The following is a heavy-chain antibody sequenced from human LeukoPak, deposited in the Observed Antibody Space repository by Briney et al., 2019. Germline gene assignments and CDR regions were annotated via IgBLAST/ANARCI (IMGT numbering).Heavy chain of an antibody. J-gene: IGHJ4*02. CDR1: GFTFSNAW. CDR2: IKSKTDGGTT. V-gene: IGHV3-15*01. D-gene: IGHD3-16*01. CDR3: TLWGGDDDFDY. Sequence: GGSLRLSCAASGFTFSNAWMSLLGQAPGKGLEWVGRIKSKTDGGTTDYAAPVKGRFTIARDDSKNTLYLQMNSLKTEDTAVYYCTLWGGDDDFDYWGQGTLVTVSS.